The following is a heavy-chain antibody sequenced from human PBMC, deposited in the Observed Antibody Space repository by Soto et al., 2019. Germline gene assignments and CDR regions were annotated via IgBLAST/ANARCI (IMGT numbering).Heavy chain of an antibody. Sequence: SETLSLTCAVYGGSFSGYYWSWIRQPPGKGLEWIGEINHSGSTNYNPSLKSRVTISVDTSKNQFSLKLSSVTAADTAVYYCARGGAAADGSAEKKFAYWGKGNLVPVSS. CDR3: ARGGAAADGSAEKKFAY. V-gene: IGHV4-34*01. D-gene: IGHD6-13*01. J-gene: IGHJ4*02. CDR1: GGSFSGYY. CDR2: INHSGST.